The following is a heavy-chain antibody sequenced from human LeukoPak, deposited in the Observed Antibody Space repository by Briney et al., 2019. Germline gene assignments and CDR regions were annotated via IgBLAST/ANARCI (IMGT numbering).Heavy chain of an antibody. CDR1: GYTFTGYY. Sequence: ASVKVSCKASGYTFTGYYMHWVRQAPGQGPEWMGWINPNSGGTNYAQKFQGRVTMTRDTSISTAYMGLSRLRSDDTAVYYCARGGRGSYSPDGYYYYYMDVWGKGTTVTVSS. D-gene: IGHD1-26*01. J-gene: IGHJ6*03. CDR2: INPNSGGT. V-gene: IGHV1-2*02. CDR3: ARGGRGSYSPDGYYYYYMDV.